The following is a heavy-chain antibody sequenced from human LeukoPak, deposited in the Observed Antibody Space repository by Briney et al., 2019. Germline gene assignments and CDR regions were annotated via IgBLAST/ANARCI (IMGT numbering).Heavy chain of an antibody. D-gene: IGHD6-19*01. Sequence: PRGSLRLSCAASGVPFDDYGMNWVRQVPGKGLEWVSGINWNGGSTGYADSVKGRFTISRDNAKNSLYLQMNSLRAEDTALYYCARDIVLIAVAVRGSFDIWGQGTMVTVSS. CDR2: INWNGGST. CDR3: ARDIVLIAVAVRGSFDI. J-gene: IGHJ3*02. V-gene: IGHV3-20*04. CDR1: GVPFDDYG.